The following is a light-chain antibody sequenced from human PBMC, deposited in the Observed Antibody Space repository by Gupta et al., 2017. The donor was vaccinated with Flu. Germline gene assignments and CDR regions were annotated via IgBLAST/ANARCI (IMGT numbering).Light chain of an antibody. CDR2: DDD. J-gene: IGLJ3*02. CDR3: GSWYDSRGVWL. Sequence: KVTISCSGSSCDIGKNYVSWYQHQPGAVPTFLIYDDDKRRSGVPDRFYGAKYDTSAALGITGLQQGDEAAYYCGSWYDSRGVWLFGGGTKVTVL. CDR1: SCDIGKNY. V-gene: IGLV1-51*01.